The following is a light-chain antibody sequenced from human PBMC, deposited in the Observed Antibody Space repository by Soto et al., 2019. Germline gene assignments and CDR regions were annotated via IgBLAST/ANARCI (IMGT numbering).Light chain of an antibody. CDR3: QQDNSYW. CDR1: QSVSSW. CDR2: KAS. J-gene: IGKJ2*01. V-gene: IGKV1-5*03. Sequence: DIPMTQSPSTLSASVGDRVTITCRASQSVSSWLAWYQQKPGKAPKLLIYKASSLASGVPSKFSGSGYGTDFTLNISSLQPDDIATYDCQQDNSYWFGRGTKLGIK.